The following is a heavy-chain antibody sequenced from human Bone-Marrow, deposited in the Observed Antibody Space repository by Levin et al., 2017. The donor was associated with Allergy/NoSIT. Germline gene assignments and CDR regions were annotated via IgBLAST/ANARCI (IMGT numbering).Heavy chain of an antibody. J-gene: IGHJ4*02. D-gene: IGHD3-10*01. Sequence: GGSLRLSCAASGFTFSTYAMHWVRQAPGKGLEWVAVISYDGRADYYADSVKGRFTISRDNSKKTVFLQMNSLRSNDTAVYYCARDQYASGRFDYWGQGTQVTVSS. V-gene: IGHV3-30-3*01. CDR3: ARDQYASGRFDY. CDR2: ISYDGRAD. CDR1: GFTFSTYA.